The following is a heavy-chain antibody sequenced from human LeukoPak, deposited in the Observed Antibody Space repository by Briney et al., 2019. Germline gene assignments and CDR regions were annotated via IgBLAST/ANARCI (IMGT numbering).Heavy chain of an antibody. J-gene: IGHJ6*03. Sequence: GASVKVSCKASGGTFSSYAISWVRQAPGQGLEWMGGIIPIFGTANYAQKFQGRVTITADKSTSTAYMELSRLRSDGTAVYYCARDQVAYDSSGYLLYYYYYYYMDVWGKGTTVTVSS. V-gene: IGHV1-69*06. CDR1: GGTFSSYA. CDR3: ARDQVAYDSSGYLLYYYYYYYMDV. D-gene: IGHD3-22*01. CDR2: IIPIFGTA.